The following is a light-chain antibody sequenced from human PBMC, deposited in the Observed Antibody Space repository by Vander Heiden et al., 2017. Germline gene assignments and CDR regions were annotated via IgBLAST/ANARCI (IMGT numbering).Light chain of an antibody. Sequence: DIVLTQSPATLSLSPGERATLSCRASQSVSSYLAWYQQKPGQAPRLLIYDASNRATGIPARFSGSGSGTDFTLTISSLEPEDFAVYYCQQGSNWPITFGQGTRLEIK. CDR3: QQGSNWPIT. J-gene: IGKJ5*01. V-gene: IGKV3-11*01. CDR2: DAS. CDR1: QSVSSY.